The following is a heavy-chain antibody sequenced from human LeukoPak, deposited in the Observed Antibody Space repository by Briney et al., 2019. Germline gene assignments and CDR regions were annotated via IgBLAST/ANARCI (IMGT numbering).Heavy chain of an antibody. CDR3: ASSHGGYALDYYYYGMDV. CDR2: INHSGST. CDR1: GGSFSGYY. Sequence: SETLSLTCAVYGGSFSGYYWSWIRQPPGKGLEWIGEINHSGSTNYNPSLKSRVTISVDTSKNQFSLKLSSLTPADTAVYYCASSHGGYALDYYYYGMDVWGQGTTVTVSS. D-gene: IGHD5-12*01. J-gene: IGHJ6*02. V-gene: IGHV4-34*01.